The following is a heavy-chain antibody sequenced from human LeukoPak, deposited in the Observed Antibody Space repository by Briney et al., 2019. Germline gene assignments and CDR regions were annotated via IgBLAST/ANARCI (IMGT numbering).Heavy chain of an antibody. CDR3: ATYYDISGYRFDY. V-gene: IGHV4-4*02. D-gene: IGHD3-22*01. CDR2: VLRSGSS. Sequence: SETLSLTCAVSGGSISSDNWWSWIRQPPGKGLEWIGEVLRSGSSNYNPSLKSRVTMSIDTSKNQFSLKLNSVTAADTAVYYCATYYDISGYRFDYWGQGTLVTVSS. J-gene: IGHJ4*02. CDR1: GGSISSDNW.